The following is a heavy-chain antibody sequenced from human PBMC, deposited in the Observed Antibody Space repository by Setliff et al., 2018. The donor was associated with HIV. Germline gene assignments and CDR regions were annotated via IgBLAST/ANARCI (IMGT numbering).Heavy chain of an antibody. V-gene: IGHV4-61*02. CDR2: IYPRGST. CDR3: ARDPVEGYYDSSGPDY. CDR1: GGSISSGSYY. J-gene: IGHJ4*02. Sequence: PSETLSLTCTVSGGSISSGSYYWSWIRQPAGTGLEWIGRIYPRGSTNYNPSLKSRVTISVDTSKNQFSLKLSSVTAADTAVYYCARDPVEGYYDSSGPDYWGQGTLVTVSS. D-gene: IGHD3-22*01.